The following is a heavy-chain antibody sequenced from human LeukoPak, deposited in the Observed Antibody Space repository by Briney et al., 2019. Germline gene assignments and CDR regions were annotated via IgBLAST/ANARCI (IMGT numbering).Heavy chain of an antibody. CDR2: IIPIFGIA. J-gene: IGHJ4*02. CDR3: ARLSSSWSLTDS. V-gene: IGHV1-69*13. CDR1: GGTFSSYA. Sequence: ASVKVSCKASGGTFSSYAISWVRQAPGQGLEWMGGIIPIFGIANYAQRFQGRVTITADESTSTAYMELSSLRSEDTAIYYCARLSSSWSLTDSWGQGTLVTVSS. D-gene: IGHD6-13*01.